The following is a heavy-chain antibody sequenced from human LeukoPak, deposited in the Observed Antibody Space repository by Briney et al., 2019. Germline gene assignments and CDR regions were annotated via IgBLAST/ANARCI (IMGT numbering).Heavy chain of an antibody. CDR1: GDSIRSSGYY. CDR3: ARRSRRTTEADY. V-gene: IGHV4-39*07. D-gene: IGHD4-17*01. CDR2: IYYSGST. J-gene: IGHJ4*02. Sequence: SETLSLTCIVSGDSIRSSGYYWAWIRQPPGKGLEWVGSIYYSGSTYYTPSLSSRVASSIDTSKKQVSLNLKSVAAADTAVYYCARRSRRTTEADYWGQGTLVTVPS.